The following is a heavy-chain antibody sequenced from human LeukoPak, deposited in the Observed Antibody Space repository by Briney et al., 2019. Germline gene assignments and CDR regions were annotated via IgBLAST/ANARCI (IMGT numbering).Heavy chain of an antibody. J-gene: IGHJ3*02. D-gene: IGHD3-22*01. Sequence: PGGSLRLSCAASGFTFSSYAMHWVRQAPGKGLEWVAVISYDGSNKYYADSVKGRFTIPRDNSKNTLYLQMNSLRAEDTAVYYCARGGSITMIVVVIKNDAFDIWGQGTMVTVSS. CDR2: ISYDGSNK. V-gene: IGHV3-30*04. CDR3: ARGGSITMIVVVIKNDAFDI. CDR1: GFTFSSYA.